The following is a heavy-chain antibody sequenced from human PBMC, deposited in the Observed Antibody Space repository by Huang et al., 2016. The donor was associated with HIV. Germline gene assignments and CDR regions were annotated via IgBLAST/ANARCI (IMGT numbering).Heavy chain of an antibody. CDR3: ALKGDSSGWEYFRH. Sequence: QVQLVESGGGVVQPGRSLRLSCAASGFIFSNYGMHWVRQAPGKVLEVGALISYDGSNKYYTDSVKGRFSISRDNSKNTLYLQMNSLRAEDTAVYYCALKGDSSGWEYFRHWGQGTLVTVSS. CDR2: ISYDGSNK. J-gene: IGHJ1*01. CDR1: GFIFSNYG. V-gene: IGHV3-30*03. D-gene: IGHD6-19*01.